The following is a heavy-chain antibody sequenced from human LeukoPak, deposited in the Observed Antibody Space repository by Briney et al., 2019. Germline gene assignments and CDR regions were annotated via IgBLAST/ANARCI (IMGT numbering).Heavy chain of an antibody. CDR3: ARGGDGSGSYYPLDY. CDR1: GGSFSGYY. V-gene: IGHV4-34*01. Sequence: ASETLSLTCAVYGGSFSGYYWSWIRQPPGKGLEWIGEINHSGSTNYNPSLKSRVTISVDTSKNQFSLKLSSVTAADTAVYYCARGGDGSGSYYPLDYWGQGTLVTVSS. CDR2: INHSGST. D-gene: IGHD3-10*01. J-gene: IGHJ4*02.